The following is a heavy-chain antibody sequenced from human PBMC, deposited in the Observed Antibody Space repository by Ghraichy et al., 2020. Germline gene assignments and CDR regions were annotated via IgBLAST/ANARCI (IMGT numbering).Heavy chain of an antibody. J-gene: IGHJ2*01. CDR1: GFTFSSYA. Sequence: GESLNISCAASGFTFSSYAMSWVRQAPGKGLEWVSAINNSGGSTYYADSVKGRFTISRDNSKNTLYLQMNSLRAEDTAVYYCAKLVYCSSTSCYFWYFDLWGRGTLVTVSS. CDR3: AKLVYCSSTSCYFWYFDL. V-gene: IGHV3-23*01. D-gene: IGHD2-2*01. CDR2: INNSGGST.